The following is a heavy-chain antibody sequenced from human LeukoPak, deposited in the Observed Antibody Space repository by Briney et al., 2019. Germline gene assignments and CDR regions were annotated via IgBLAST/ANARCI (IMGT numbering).Heavy chain of an antibody. CDR1: GDSVSSNVAT. D-gene: IGHD3-22*01. V-gene: IGHV6-1*01. CDR2: TYYRSKWYS. J-gene: IGHJ4*02. Sequence: SQTLSLTCAISGDSVSSNVATWNWIRQSPSRGLEWLGRTYYRSKWYSDYAISVKSRITINPDTSKNQFSLHLNSVTPEDTAFYHCARDWSSGGFYYRFDYWGQGTLVTVSS. CDR3: ARDWSSGGFYYRFDY.